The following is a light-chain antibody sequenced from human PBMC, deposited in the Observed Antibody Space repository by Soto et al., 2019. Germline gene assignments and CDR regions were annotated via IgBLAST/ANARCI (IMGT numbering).Light chain of an antibody. CDR1: QSVNRN. CDR3: QHYNNWPLT. CDR2: DAS. Sequence: EIVMTQSPATLSVSPGERATLSCRASQSVNRNLAWYQQKPGQTPRLLIYDASSRSTGIPARFTGRGSRTDFTLTIRSLQSEDFAVYYCQHYNNWPLTFGGGTNVEI. V-gene: IGKV3-15*01. J-gene: IGKJ4*01.